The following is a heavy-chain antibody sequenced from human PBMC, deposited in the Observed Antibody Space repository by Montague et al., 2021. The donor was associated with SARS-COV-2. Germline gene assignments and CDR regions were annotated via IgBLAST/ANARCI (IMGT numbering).Heavy chain of an antibody. CDR2: TYYSGST. V-gene: IGHV4-59*01. CDR1: GASMNSYY. CDR3: ARVQRVSGVLPHFDY. D-gene: IGHD3-3*01. Sequence: SETLSLTCSVSGASMNSYYWTWVRQPPGKGLQWIGYTYYSGSTSYDPSLQSRLTMTVDSSKNQFTLSLRSVAAADSAVYYCARVQRVSGVLPHFDYWGQGVSVTVSS. J-gene: IGHJ4*02.